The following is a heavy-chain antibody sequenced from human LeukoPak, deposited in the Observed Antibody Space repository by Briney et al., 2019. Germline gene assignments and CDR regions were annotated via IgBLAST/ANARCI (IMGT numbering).Heavy chain of an antibody. D-gene: IGHD2-21*01. CDR1: GFTFSSYW. CDR3: AKIGAYCGGDCYSRWFDP. CDR2: ISGSGGST. Sequence: GGSLRLSCAASGFTFSSYWMSWVRQAPGKGLEWVSAISGSGGSTYYADSVKGRFTISRDNSKNTLYLQMNSLRAEDTAVYYCAKIGAYCGGDCYSRWFDPWGQGTLVTVSS. V-gene: IGHV3-23*01. J-gene: IGHJ5*02.